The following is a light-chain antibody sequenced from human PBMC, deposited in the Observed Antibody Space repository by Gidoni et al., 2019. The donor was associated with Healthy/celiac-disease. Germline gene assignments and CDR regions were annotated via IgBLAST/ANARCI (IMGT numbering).Light chain of an antibody. CDR1: SLRSYY. CDR3: NSRDSSGNHPS. Sequence: SSELPQDPAVSVAFGQTVRITCQGDSLRSYYASWYQQKPGQAPVLVIYGKNNRPSGIPDRFSGSSSGNTASLTITGAQAEDEADYYCNSRDSSGNHPSFGGGTKLTVL. V-gene: IGLV3-19*01. J-gene: IGLJ2*01. CDR2: GKN.